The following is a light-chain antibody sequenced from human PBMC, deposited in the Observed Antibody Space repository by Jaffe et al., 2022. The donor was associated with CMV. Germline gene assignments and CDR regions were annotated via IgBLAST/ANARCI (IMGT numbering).Light chain of an antibody. V-gene: IGKV1-NL1*01. CDR3: QQYYSTPSIT. Sequence: DIQMTQSPSSLSASVGDRVTITCRASQGISNSLAWYQQKPGKAPKLLLYAASRLESGVPSRFSGSASGTDYTLTISSLQPEDFATYYCQQYYSTPSITFGQGTRLEIK. J-gene: IGKJ5*01. CDR1: QGISNS. CDR2: AAS.